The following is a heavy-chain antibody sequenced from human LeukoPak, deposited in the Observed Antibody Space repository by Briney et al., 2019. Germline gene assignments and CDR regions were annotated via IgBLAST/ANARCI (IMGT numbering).Heavy chain of an antibody. CDR3: ARGSPLGGN. Sequence: GGSLRLSCAASGFTFSSYSMNWVRQAPGKGLVWVSHINSDGSNIKYADSVKGRFTISRDNAKNTLSLQMTSLRAEDTAVYYCARGSPLGGNWGQGTLVTVSS. CDR2: INSDGSNI. CDR1: GFTFSSYS. J-gene: IGHJ4*02. V-gene: IGHV3-74*03.